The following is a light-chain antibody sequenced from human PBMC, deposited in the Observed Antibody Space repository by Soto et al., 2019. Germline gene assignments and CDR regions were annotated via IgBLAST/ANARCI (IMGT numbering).Light chain of an antibody. Sequence: AIQMTQSPSFLSASVGDSLIITCRASQGIRNDLDWYQQKPGKAPKLLIYVASNLQSGVPSRFSGSGSDTEFTLTIDSLEPEDFAVYYCQQRINWPLTFGGGTKVEIK. J-gene: IGKJ4*01. V-gene: IGKV1-6*01. CDR1: QGIRND. CDR2: VAS. CDR3: QQRINWPLT.